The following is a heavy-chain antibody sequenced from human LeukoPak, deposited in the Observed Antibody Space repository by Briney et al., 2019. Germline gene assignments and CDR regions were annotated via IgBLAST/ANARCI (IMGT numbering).Heavy chain of an antibody. CDR2: INPNSGGT. Sequence: ASVKVSCKASGYTFTGYYMHWVRQAPGQGLEWMGRINPNSGGTNYAQKFQGRVTMTRDTSISTAYMELSRLRSDDTAVYYCGGGFTIFGVVIIIDYYYGMDVWGQGTTVTVSS. V-gene: IGHV1-2*06. CDR3: GGGFTIFGVVIIIDYYYGMDV. CDR1: GYTFTGYY. D-gene: IGHD3-3*01. J-gene: IGHJ6*02.